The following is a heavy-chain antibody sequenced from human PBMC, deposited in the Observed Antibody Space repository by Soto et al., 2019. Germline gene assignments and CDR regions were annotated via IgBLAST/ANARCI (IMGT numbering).Heavy chain of an antibody. CDR1: GGSISSGGYY. J-gene: IGHJ4*02. CDR3: ARSPPRPTLYYFDY. CDR2: IYYSGST. V-gene: IGHV4-31*03. Sequence: TLSLTCTVSGGSISSGGYYWSWIRQRPGKGLEWIGYIYYSGSTYYNPSLKSRVTISVDTSKNQFSLKLSSVTAADTAVYYCARSPPRPTLYYFDYWGQGTLVTVSS.